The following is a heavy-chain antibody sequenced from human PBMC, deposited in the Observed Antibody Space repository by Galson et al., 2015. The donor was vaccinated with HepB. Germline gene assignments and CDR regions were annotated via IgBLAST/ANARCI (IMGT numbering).Heavy chain of an antibody. V-gene: IGHV4-34*01. CDR1: GGSFTDYY. J-gene: IGHJ4*02. CDR3: ARYTSGWASFDY. Sequence: ETLSLTCAVYGGSFTDYYWNWIRQPPGKGLEWIGEINHSGSTNYNPSLESRVTISVDTSKYQFSLKLKSVTAADAAVYYCARYTSGWASFDYWGQGRLVTVSS. CDR2: INHSGST. D-gene: IGHD6-19*01.